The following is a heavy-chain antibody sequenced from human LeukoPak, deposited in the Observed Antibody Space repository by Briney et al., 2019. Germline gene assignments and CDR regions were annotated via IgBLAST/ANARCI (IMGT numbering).Heavy chain of an antibody. J-gene: IGHJ4*02. D-gene: IGHD2-2*01. CDR1: GFTFSSYA. Sequence: PGGSLRLSCAASGFTFSSYAMSWVRQAPGKGLEWASAISGSGGSTYYADSVKGRFTISRDNSKNTLYLQMNSLRAEDTAVYYCAKAPLSGIVVDFDYWGQGTLVTVSS. V-gene: IGHV3-23*01. CDR2: ISGSGGST. CDR3: AKAPLSGIVVDFDY.